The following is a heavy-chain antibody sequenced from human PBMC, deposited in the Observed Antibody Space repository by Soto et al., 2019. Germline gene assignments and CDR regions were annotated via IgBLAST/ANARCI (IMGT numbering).Heavy chain of an antibody. CDR2: ISGSGGST. CDR1: GFTFSNYA. J-gene: IGHJ6*02. V-gene: IGHV3-23*01. CDR3: AKEVVVAAFPYYYYYYGMDV. Sequence: GGSLRLSCAASGFTFSNYAMNWVRQAPGKGLDWVSAISGSGGSTYYADSVKGRFTISRDNSKNTLYLQMSSLRAEDTAVYYCAKEVVVAAFPYYYYYYGMDVWGQGTTVTVSS. D-gene: IGHD2-15*01.